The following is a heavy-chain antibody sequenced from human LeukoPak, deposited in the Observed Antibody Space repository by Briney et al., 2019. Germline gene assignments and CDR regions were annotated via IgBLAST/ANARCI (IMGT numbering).Heavy chain of an antibody. CDR2: ISGSGGST. Sequence: RGSLRLSCAASGFTFSSYAMSWVRQAPGKGLEWVSTISGSGGSTYHADSVKGRFTISRDNSKNTLYLQMNSLRAEDTAVYYCAKDRQEGNFDYWGQGTLVTVSS. D-gene: IGHD3-10*01. CDR3: AKDRQEGNFDY. J-gene: IGHJ4*02. V-gene: IGHV3-23*01. CDR1: GFTFSSYA.